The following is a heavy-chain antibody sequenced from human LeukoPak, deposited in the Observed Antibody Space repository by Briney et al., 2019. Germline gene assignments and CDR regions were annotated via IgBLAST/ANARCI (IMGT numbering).Heavy chain of an antibody. CDR3: ARGGVGATTMPDWYFDL. CDR1: GGSFSGYY. V-gene: IGHV4-34*01. Sequence: SETLSLTCAIYGGSFSGYYWSWIRQPPRKGLEWIGEINHSASTNYNPSLKSRVTISVDTSKNQFSLKLSSVTAADTAVYYCARGGVGATTMPDWYFDLWGRGTLVTVSS. J-gene: IGHJ2*01. CDR2: INHSAST. D-gene: IGHD1-26*01.